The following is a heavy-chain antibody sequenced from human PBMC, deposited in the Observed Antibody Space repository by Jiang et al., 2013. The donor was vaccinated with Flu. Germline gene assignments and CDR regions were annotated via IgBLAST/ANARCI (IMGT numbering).Heavy chain of an antibody. J-gene: IGHJ5*02. CDR1: GGTFSSYA. V-gene: IGHV1-69*01. CDR3: ARVATYYYDSSGHNWFDP. Sequence: KVSCKASGGTFSSYAISWVRQAPGQGLEWMGGIIPIFGTANYAQKFQGRVTITADESTSTAYMELSSLRSEDTAVYYCARVATYYYDSSGHNWFDPWGQGTLVTVSS. D-gene: IGHD3-22*01. CDR2: IIPIFGTA.